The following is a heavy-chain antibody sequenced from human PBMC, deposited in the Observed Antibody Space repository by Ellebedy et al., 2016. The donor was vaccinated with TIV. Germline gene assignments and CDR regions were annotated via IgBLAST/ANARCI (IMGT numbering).Heavy chain of an antibody. J-gene: IGHJ4*02. CDR2: ISGSHDDT. CDR3: ARDLRLQYSYGTPIDN. V-gene: IGHV1-18*01. Sequence: AASVKVSCKASGYTFTNYGISWVRQAPGQGLEWMGWISGSHDDTKYAPKFQGRVTLTKDTSTSTAYMELGSLRSDDTAVYYCARDLRLQYSYGTPIDNWGLGTLVTVSS. D-gene: IGHD5-18*01. CDR1: GYTFTNYG.